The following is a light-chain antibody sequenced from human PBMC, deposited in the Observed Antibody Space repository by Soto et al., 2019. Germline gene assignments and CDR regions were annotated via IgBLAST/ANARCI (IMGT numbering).Light chain of an antibody. CDR3: QTWGTGFHVL. CDR2: VNSEGSH. CDR1: SGHSNYA. V-gene: IGLV4-69*01. Sequence: QSVLTQSPSASASLGASVKLTCTLSSGHSNYAIAWHQQQPGKGPRYLMKVNSEGSHSKGDGIPDRFSGSSSGTERYLTISSLQSEDEADYYCQTWGTGFHVLFGGGTKL. J-gene: IGLJ2*01.